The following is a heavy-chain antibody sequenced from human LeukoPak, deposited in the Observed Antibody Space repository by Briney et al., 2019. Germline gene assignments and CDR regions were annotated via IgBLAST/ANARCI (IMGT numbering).Heavy chain of an antibody. V-gene: IGHV1-69*04. CDR2: IIPIFGIA. D-gene: IGHD3-22*01. CDR3: ASTDSSGYYKERFDY. J-gene: IGHJ4*02. Sequence: SVKVSCKASGGTFSSYAISWVRQAPGQGLEWMGRIIPIFGIANYAQKFQGRVTITADKPTSTAYMELSSLRSEDTAVYYCASTDSSGYYKERFDYWGQGTLVTVSS. CDR1: GGTFSSYA.